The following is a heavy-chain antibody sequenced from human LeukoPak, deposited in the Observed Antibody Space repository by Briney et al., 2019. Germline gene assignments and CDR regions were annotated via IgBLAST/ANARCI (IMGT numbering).Heavy chain of an antibody. CDR1: GFTFTDYA. D-gene: IGHD6-19*01. Sequence: GGSLRLSCAASGFTFTDYAMSWVRQAPGKGLEWVSAITTSGAKTYYADSVKGRFTLSRDNAKNSLYLQMNSLRAEDTAVYYCARDSSGWYRQDWYFDLWGRGTLVTVSS. V-gene: IGHV3-23*01. J-gene: IGHJ2*01. CDR2: ITTSGAKT. CDR3: ARDSSGWYRQDWYFDL.